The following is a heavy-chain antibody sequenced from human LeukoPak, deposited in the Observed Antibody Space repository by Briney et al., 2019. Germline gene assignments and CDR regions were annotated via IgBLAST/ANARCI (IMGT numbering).Heavy chain of an antibody. CDR1: GFTLSTNA. D-gene: IGHD1-26*01. V-gene: IGHV3-23*01. J-gene: IGHJ4*01. CDR2: ISGSGAST. CDR3: AKDVGKWESLHFFGY. Sequence: GGSLRLSCLTSGFTLSTNAMSWVRQAPGKGLEWISGISGSGASTYYADSVKGRFTISRDDSRNTLYLQMNSLRGDDTAVYYCAKDVGKWESLHFFGYWGQGTLVTVSS.